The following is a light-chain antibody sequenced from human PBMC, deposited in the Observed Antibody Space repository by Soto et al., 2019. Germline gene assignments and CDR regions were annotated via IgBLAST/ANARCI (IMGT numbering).Light chain of an antibody. V-gene: IGKV3-20*01. CDR3: LEYGISPWT. CDR1: QSVSSSY. J-gene: IGKJ1*01. CDR2: AAS. Sequence: EIVLTQSPGTLSLSPGERATLSCRASQSVSSSYLVWHKQKPGQAPRLLIYAASRRATGTPDRFSGSGSGTKFTLTSSRLEWEEYAVYCCLEYGISPWTFGELTKVEIK.